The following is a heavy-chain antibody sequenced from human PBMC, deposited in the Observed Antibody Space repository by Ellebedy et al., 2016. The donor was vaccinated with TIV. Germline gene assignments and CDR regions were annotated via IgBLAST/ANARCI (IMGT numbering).Heavy chain of an antibody. V-gene: IGHV3-30*18. Sequence: GESLKISCAGSGFTFSSHGIQWVRQAPGKGLEWVATISYDGRDKYYADSVKGRFTISRDNSNNTLYLERTSLRPEDTAIYYCAKGAPLEDWGQGTRVTVSS. CDR1: GFTFSSHG. CDR3: AKGAPLED. CDR2: ISYDGRDK. J-gene: IGHJ4*02.